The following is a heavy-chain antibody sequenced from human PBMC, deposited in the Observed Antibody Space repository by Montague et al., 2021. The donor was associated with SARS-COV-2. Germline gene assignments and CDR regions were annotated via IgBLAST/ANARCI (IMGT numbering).Heavy chain of an antibody. Sequence: SETLSLTCAVSGGSISSSNWWSWVRQPPGKGLEWIGEIYHSGSTNYNPSLKSRVTISVDKSKNQFSLKLSSVTAADTAVYYCARDNAAGGRVFWWYFDLWGRSTLVTVSS. CDR2: IYHSGST. V-gene: IGHV4-4*02. CDR3: ARDNAAGGRVFWWYFDL. D-gene: IGHD6-13*01. J-gene: IGHJ2*01. CDR1: GGSISSSNW.